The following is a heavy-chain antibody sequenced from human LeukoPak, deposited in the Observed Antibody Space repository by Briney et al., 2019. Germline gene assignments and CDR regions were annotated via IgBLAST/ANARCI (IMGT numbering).Heavy chain of an antibody. CDR2: ISAYIDNA. CDR1: GYTFTNYS. CDR3: ARVAPRRYFDWLPDGFDI. Sequence: ASVKVSCKASGYTFTNYSVSWVRQAPGQGLEWMGWISAYIDNADYAQRFQGRVTMTTDTSTSTAYMDLTRLTSDDTAVYYCARVAPRRYFDWLPDGFDIWGQGTMVTVSS. V-gene: IGHV1-18*01. D-gene: IGHD3-9*01. J-gene: IGHJ3*02.